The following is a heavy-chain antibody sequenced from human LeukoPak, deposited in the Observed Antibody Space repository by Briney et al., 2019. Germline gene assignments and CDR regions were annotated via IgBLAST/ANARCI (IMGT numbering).Heavy chain of an antibody. CDR2: IYYSGST. CDR3: ARSAREYSYGPYTWFDP. J-gene: IGHJ5*02. Sequence: SETLSLTCTVSGDSISTYYWSWIRQPPGKGLEWIGYIYYSGSTNYNPSVKSRFTISVDTSKNQFSLKLSSVTAADTAVYYCARSAREYSYGPYTWFDPWGQGTLVTVSS. V-gene: IGHV4-59*01. D-gene: IGHD5-18*01. CDR1: GDSISTYY.